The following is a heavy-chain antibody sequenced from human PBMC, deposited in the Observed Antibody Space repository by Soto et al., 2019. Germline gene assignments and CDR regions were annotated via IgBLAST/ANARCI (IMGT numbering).Heavy chain of an antibody. D-gene: IGHD3-22*01. CDR2: IIPIFCTA. Sequence: QVQLVQSGAEVKKPGSSVKVSCKASGGTFSSYAISWVRQAPGQGLAWMGGIIPIFCTANYAQKFQGRVTITADESTRTAYIEPSSLRSEDTAVYYCAISRASSNYASSAVDICGQWTMVTVSS. J-gene: IGHJ3*02. V-gene: IGHV1-69*01. CDR1: GGTFSSYA. CDR3: AISRASSNYASSAVDI.